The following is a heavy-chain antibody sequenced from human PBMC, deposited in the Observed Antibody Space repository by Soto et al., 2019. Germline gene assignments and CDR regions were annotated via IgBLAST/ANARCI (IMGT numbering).Heavy chain of an antibody. Sequence: ASVKVSCKASGYTFTSYGISWVRQAPGQGLEWMGWISAYNGNTNYAQKLQGRVTMTTDTSTSTAYMELRSLRSDDTAVYYCARDRGELELRKCNWFDPWGQGTLVTVSS. CDR1: GYTFTSYG. CDR3: ARDRGELELRKCNWFDP. CDR2: ISAYNGNT. D-gene: IGHD1-7*01. J-gene: IGHJ5*02. V-gene: IGHV1-18*01.